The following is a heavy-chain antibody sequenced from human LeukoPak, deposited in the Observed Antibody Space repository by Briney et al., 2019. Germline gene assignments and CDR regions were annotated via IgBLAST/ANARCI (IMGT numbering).Heavy chain of an antibody. CDR2: IKEDGSET. D-gene: IGHD3-9*01. Sequence: GGSLRLSCAASGFIFKKYWMNWVRQVPGKGLECLANIKEDGSETYYADSVKGRFTISRDNPKNLLFLQINSLRVEDTAVYYCARDPTHYLRYGYFDYWGQGTLVTVSS. CDR1: GFIFKKYW. V-gene: IGHV3-7*01. J-gene: IGHJ4*02. CDR3: ARDPTHYLRYGYFDY.